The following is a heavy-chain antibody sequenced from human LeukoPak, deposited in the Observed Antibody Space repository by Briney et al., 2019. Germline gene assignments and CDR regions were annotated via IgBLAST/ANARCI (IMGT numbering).Heavy chain of an antibody. Sequence: SVKVSCKASGGTFSSYAISWVRQAPGQGLEWMGGIIPIFGTANYAQKFQGRVTITADESTSTAYMELSSLRSEDTAVCYCARDKDILTGYYHFDYWGQGTLVTVSS. CDR1: GGTFSSYA. D-gene: IGHD3-9*01. CDR2: IIPIFGTA. J-gene: IGHJ4*02. CDR3: ARDKDILTGYYHFDY. V-gene: IGHV1-69*01.